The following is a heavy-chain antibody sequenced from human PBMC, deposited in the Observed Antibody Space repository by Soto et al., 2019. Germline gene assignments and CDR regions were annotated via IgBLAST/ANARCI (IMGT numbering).Heavy chain of an antibody. Sequence: QVQLVQSGAEVKNPGASVKVSCKASGDTFTSYGLSWVRQAPGQGLEWMGWISTYNGNTKYSKKFQGRVTMTTDTSTSTAYMALRSLRADDTAVYYGARVLYRSTPGTFYAMDVWGQGTTVTVSS. J-gene: IGHJ6*02. V-gene: IGHV1-18*01. CDR1: GDTFTSYG. CDR3: ARVLYRSTPGTFYAMDV. D-gene: IGHD6-13*01. CDR2: ISTYNGNT.